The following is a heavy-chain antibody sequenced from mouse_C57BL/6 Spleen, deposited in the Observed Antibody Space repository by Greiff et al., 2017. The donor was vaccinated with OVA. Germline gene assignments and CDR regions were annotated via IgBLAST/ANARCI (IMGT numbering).Heavy chain of an antibody. V-gene: IGHV1-22*01. CDR1: GYTFTDYN. CDR3: ARCDDGSSDWYFDV. J-gene: IGHJ1*03. D-gene: IGHD1-1*01. CDR2: LKLKNGGN. Sequence: EVQLQESGPELVQPGASVKLSCKASGYTFTDYNMHWVKQSHGTSLEWIGYLKLKNGGNSYNQKFKGKATLTVHKSSRTAYMELRSMTYEDSAVNYSARCDDGSSDWYFDVWGTGTTVTVSS.